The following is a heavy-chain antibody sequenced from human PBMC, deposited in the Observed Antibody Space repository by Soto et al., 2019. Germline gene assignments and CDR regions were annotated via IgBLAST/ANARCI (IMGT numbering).Heavy chain of an antibody. CDR2: INGDGTTT. J-gene: IGHJ4*02. V-gene: IGHV3-74*02. CDR1: GFTFSTDW. CDR3: ASIPMVRGPSDY. Sequence: ELRLVESGGGLVQPGGSLRLSCAASGFTFSTDWMHWVRQAPGKGLVWVSRINGDGTTTQYADSVKGRFTISRDNAKNTLYLQMNTLRGDDTAMYYCASIPMVRGPSDYWGQGTLVTVSS. D-gene: IGHD3-10*01.